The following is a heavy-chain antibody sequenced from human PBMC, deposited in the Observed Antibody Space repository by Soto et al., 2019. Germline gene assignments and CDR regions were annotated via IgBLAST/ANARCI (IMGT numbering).Heavy chain of an antibody. CDR1: GGSISSSSYY. Sequence: PSETLSLTCTVSGGSISSSSYYWGWIRQPPGKGLEWIGSIYYSGSTYYNPSLKSRVTISVDTSKNQFSLKLSSVTAADTAVYYCARHAVVVVPAAIYYYYGMDVWGPGTTVTVSS. CDR3: ARHAVVVVPAAIYYYYGMDV. D-gene: IGHD2-2*02. V-gene: IGHV4-39*01. CDR2: IYYSGST. J-gene: IGHJ6*02.